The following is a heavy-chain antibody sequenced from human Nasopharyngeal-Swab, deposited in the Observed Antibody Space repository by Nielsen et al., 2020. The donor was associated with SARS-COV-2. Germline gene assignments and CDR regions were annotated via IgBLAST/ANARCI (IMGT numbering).Heavy chain of an antibody. CDR3: ATKVEILHAFDV. CDR1: GFSFSDFS. D-gene: IGHD2-21*01. Sequence: GESLKISCAASGFSFSDFSMHWVRQAPGKGLEWVAVISNDGRSQYYADSVKGRFTISRDNPKKSLSLLMNSLRLEDTAVYFCATKVEILHAFDVWGQGTMVTVSS. CDR2: ISNDGRSQ. V-gene: IGHV3-30*04. J-gene: IGHJ3*01.